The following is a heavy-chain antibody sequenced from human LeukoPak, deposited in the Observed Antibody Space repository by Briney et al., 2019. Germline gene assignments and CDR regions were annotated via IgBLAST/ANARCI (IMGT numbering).Heavy chain of an antibody. J-gene: IGHJ4*02. CDR2: INGGGTGT. V-gene: IGHV3-74*01. D-gene: IGHD1-26*01. CDR1: GFTFSNYW. Sequence: PGGSLRLSCAASGFTFSNYWMHWVRQAPGKGLVWVSRINGGGTGTNYADFVKGRFTISRDNTKNTLYLQINSLTGEDTAVYYCARAGELRHFDYWGQGTLVTVSS. CDR3: ARAGELRHFDY.